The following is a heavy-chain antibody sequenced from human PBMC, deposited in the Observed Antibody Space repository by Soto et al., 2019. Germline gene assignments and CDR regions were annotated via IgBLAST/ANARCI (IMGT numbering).Heavy chain of an antibody. CDR2: IWYDGSNK. D-gene: IGHD3-9*01. J-gene: IGHJ6*02. Sequence: GGSLRLSCAASGFTFSSYGMHWVRQAPGKGLEWVAVIWYDGSNKYYADSVKGRFTISRDNSKNTLYLQMNSLRAEDTAVYHCARAWNYDILPCMDVWGQGTTVTVSS. V-gene: IGHV3-33*01. CDR1: GFTFSSYG. CDR3: ARAWNYDILPCMDV.